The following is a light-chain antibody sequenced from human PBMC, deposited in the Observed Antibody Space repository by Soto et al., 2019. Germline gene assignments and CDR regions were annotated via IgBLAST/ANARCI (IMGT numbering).Light chain of an antibody. CDR3: CSYTVSGTYV. Sequence: QSLLTQPASVSGSPGQSITISCTGTSSDVGGYNYVSWYQQHPGKAPKLMIYAVSNRPSGVSNRFSGSKSGNTATLTISGLQAEDEADYYCCSYTVSGTYVVGTGTKVTV. CDR2: AVS. CDR1: SSDVGGYNY. J-gene: IGLJ1*01. V-gene: IGLV2-14*01.